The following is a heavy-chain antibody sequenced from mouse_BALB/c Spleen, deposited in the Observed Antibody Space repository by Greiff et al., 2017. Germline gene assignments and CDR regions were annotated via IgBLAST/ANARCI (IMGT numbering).Heavy chain of an antibody. CDR2: IWAGGST. V-gene: IGHV2-9*02. D-gene: IGHD2-14*01. CDR3: AREYYRYDAWYFDV. Sequence: QVQLKESGPGLVAPSQSLSITCTVSGFSLTSYGVHWVRQPPGKGLEWLGVIWAGGSTNYNSALMSRLSISKDNSKSQVFLKMNSLQTDDTAMYYCAREYYRYDAWYFDVWGAGTTVTVSS. CDR1: GFSLTSYG. J-gene: IGHJ1*01.